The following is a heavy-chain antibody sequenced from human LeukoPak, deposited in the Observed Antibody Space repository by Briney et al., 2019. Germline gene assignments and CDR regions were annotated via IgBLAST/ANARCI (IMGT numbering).Heavy chain of an antibody. D-gene: IGHD2-8*02. V-gene: IGHV3-30-3*01. J-gene: IGHJ4*02. CDR2: ISYDGSNK. CDR3: ARKDSSTGGYFDLDY. Sequence: GGSLRLSCAASGFTFSSYAMHWVRQAPGRGLEWVAVISYDGSNKYYADSVKGRFTISRDNSKNTLYLQMNSLRAEDTAVYYCARKDSSTGGYFDLDYWGQGTLVTVSS. CDR1: GFTFSSYA.